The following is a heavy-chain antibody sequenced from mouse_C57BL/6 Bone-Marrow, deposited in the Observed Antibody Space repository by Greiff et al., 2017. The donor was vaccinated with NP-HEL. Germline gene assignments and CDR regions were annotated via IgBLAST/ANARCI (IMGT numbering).Heavy chain of an antibody. CDR2: ISSGGDYI. Sequence: EVQLVQSGAGLVRPGASLKLSCAASGFTFSSYAMSWVRQTPEQRLEWVAYISSGGDYIYYADTVKGRFTFSRDNARSTLYLQMSSLKSEDTAMYYCARDWGYDYWFAYWGQGTLATVSA. J-gene: IGHJ3*01. CDR1: GFTFSSYA. D-gene: IGHD2-4*01. CDR3: ARDWGYDYWFAY. V-gene: IGHV5S21*01.